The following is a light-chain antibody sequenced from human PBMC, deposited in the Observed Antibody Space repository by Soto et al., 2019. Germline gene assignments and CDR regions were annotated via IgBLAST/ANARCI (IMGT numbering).Light chain of an antibody. V-gene: IGKV3-15*01. J-gene: IGKJ5*01. Sequence: EMVMTQSPATLSVSPGERATLSCRASQSVSSQLAWYQQKPGQAPRLLIYDTSTRATGIPARFSSSGSGTEFTLTISSLQSEDFAVYYCQQYSNWPPSTFGQGTRLDIK. CDR1: QSVSSQ. CDR2: DTS. CDR3: QQYSNWPPST.